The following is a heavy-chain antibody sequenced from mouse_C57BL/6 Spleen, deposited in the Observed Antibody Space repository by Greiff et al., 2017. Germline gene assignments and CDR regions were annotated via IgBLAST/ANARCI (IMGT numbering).Heavy chain of an antibody. V-gene: IGHV1-64*01. CDR3: AKGDYYGSRGGYFDY. CDR1: GYTFTSYW. CDR2: IHPNSGST. Sequence: QVQLQQPGAELVKPGASVKLSCKASGYTFTSYWIHWVKQRPGQGLEWIGMIHPNSGSTNYNEKFKSKATLTVDKSSSTAYMQLSSLTSEASAVYYCAKGDYYGSRGGYFDYWGQGTTLTVSS. D-gene: IGHD1-1*01. J-gene: IGHJ2*01.